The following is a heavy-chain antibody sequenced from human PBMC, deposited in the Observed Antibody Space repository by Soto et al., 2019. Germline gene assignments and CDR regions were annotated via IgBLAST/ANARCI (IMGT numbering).Heavy chain of an antibody. J-gene: IGHJ6*02. Sequence: ASVKVSCKASGYIFVNYGIAWVRQAPRQGLEWMGWISPYTGNTHSASKVQGRLTMTTDTSTSTAYMDLGSLTSDDTAVYYCVMVDNYVTPSPQDVWGQGTTVTVSS. CDR3: VMVDNYVTPSPQDV. CDR1: GYIFVNYG. D-gene: IGHD3-16*01. V-gene: IGHV1-18*01. CDR2: ISPYTGNT.